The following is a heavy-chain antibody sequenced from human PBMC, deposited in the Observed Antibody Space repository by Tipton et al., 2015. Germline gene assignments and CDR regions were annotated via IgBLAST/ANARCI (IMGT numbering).Heavy chain of an antibody. D-gene: IGHD2-15*01. Sequence: VQLVQSGAEVKKPGESLKISCKSSGYTFSDYWIGWVRQMPGKGLEWMGMIYPDDSDTRYSPSFQGQVTISADKSISTAYLQWNSLKASDTAMYYCARHGEKYCSGGDCYPRSPDYWGQGTLVTVSS. CDR1: GYTFSDYW. V-gene: IGHV5-51*01. J-gene: IGHJ4*02. CDR2: IYPDDSDT. CDR3: ARHGEKYCSGGDCYPRSPDY.